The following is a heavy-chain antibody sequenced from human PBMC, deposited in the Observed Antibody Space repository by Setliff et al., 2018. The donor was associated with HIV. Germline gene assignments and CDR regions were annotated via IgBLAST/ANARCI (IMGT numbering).Heavy chain of an antibody. D-gene: IGHD6-19*01. J-gene: IGHJ4*02. CDR2: INPNSGDT. CDR1: GYTFSAYN. V-gene: IGHV1-2*02. Sequence: ASVKVSCKASGYTFSAYNMHWVRQAPGQGLEWMGWINPNSGDTNYAQKFQGRVTLTRDTSITTAYMELRRLTSDDTAVYYCATVRIAVPDDFDSWGQGTLVTVSS. CDR3: ATVRIAVPDDFDS.